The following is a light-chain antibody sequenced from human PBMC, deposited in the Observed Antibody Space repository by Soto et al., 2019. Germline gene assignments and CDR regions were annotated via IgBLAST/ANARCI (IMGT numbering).Light chain of an antibody. CDR3: LQHKSYPRP. Sequence: DIQMTQSTSDMSASVGDRVTITCRASQDISNFLVWFQQRPGKVPKRLMYSANRLESGVPSRFSGSGSGTEFTLTISSLQPEDCATYYCLQHKSYPRPFG. J-gene: IGKJ2*01. V-gene: IGKV1-17*03. CDR2: SAN. CDR1: QDISNF.